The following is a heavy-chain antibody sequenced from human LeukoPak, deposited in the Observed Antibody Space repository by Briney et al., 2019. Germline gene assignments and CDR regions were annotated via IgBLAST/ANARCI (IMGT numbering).Heavy chain of an antibody. J-gene: IGHJ4*02. CDR1: GGTFSSYA. V-gene: IGHV1-69*05. CDR3: ARDNYDSSGYYDY. D-gene: IGHD3-22*01. CDR2: IIPIFGTA. Sequence: SVKVSCKASGGTFSSYAISWVRQAPGQGLEWMGRIIPIFGTANYAQKFQGRVTITTDESTSAAYMELSSLRSEDTAVYYCARDNYDSSGYYDYWGQGTLVTVSS.